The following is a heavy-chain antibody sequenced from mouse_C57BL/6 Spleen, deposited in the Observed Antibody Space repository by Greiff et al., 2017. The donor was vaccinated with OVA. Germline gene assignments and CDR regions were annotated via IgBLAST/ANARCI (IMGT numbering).Heavy chain of an antibody. CDR2: IYPGDGDT. Sequence: VQLQQSGAELVKPGASVKISCKASGYAFSSYWMNWVKQRPGKGLEWIGQIYPGDGDTNYNGKFKGKATLTADKSSSTAYMQLSSLTSEDSAVYFCAREDTALYYYAMDYWGQGTSVTVSS. D-gene: IGHD3-1*01. CDR3: AREDTALYYYAMDY. J-gene: IGHJ4*01. V-gene: IGHV1-80*01. CDR1: GYAFSSYW.